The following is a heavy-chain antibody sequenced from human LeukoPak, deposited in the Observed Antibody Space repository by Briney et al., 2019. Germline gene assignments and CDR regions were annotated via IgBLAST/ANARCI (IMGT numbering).Heavy chain of an antibody. CDR1: GFTFSSYA. CDR3: ARDALRGDHFDY. CDR2: IYSGGST. D-gene: IGHD3-16*01. J-gene: IGHJ4*02. V-gene: IGHV3-66*01. Sequence: PGGSLRLSCAASGFTFSSYAMSWVRQAPGKGLEWVSVIYSGGSTYYADSVKGRFTISRDNSKNTLYLQMNSLRAEDTAVYYCARDALRGDHFDYWGQGTLVTVSS.